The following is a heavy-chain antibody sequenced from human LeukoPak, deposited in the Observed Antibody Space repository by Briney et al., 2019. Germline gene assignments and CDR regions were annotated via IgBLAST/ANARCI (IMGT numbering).Heavy chain of an antibody. V-gene: IGHV4-39*07. CDR2: IYYSGST. D-gene: IGHD6-6*01. Sequence: NASETLSLTCTVSGGSISSSSYYWGWIRQPPGKGLEWIGSIYYSGSTYYNPSLKSRVTISVDTSKNQFSLKLSSVTAADTAVYYCARGAIFEYSSSRFDPWGQGTLVTVSS. CDR1: GGSISSSSYY. CDR3: ARGAIFEYSSSRFDP. J-gene: IGHJ5*02.